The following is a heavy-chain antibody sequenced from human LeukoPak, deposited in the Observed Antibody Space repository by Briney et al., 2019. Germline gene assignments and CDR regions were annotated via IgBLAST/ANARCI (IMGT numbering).Heavy chain of an antibody. CDR3: ARDQSSTATNYYYTMDV. J-gene: IGHJ6*02. Sequence: GRSLRLSCAASGFTFSSYAMHWVRQAPGKGLEWVALISYDESNKYYADSVRGRFTISRDNSKNTLYLQMNSVRAEDTAVFYCARDQSSTATNYYYTMDVWGQGTTVTVSS. D-gene: IGHD2-2*01. CDR1: GFTFSSYA. V-gene: IGHV3-30*04. CDR2: ISYDESNK.